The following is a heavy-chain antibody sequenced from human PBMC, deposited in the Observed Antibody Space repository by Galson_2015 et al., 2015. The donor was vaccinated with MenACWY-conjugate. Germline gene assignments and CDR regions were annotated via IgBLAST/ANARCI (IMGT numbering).Heavy chain of an antibody. V-gene: IGHV4-39*01. D-gene: IGHD2-15*01. J-gene: IGHJ5*02. CDR2: IYYSGST. Sequence: SETLSLTCTVSGGSISSSSYYWGWIRQPPGKGLEWIGRIYYSGSTYYNPSLKSRVTISVDTSKNRFSLKLSSVTAADTAVYYCARQGYCSGGSCYDLNWFDPWGQGTLVTVSS. CDR3: ARQGYCSGGSCYDLNWFDP. CDR1: GGSISSSSYY.